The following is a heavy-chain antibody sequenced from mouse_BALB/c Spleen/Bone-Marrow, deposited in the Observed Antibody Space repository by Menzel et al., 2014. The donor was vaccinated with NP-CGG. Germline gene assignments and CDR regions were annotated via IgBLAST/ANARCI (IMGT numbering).Heavy chain of an antibody. D-gene: IGHD1-1*01. CDR3: ASYYYGSSGFAY. CDR2: IDPANGNT. J-gene: IGHJ3*01. CDR1: GFNIXDTY. V-gene: IGHV14-3*02. Sequence: EVKLQESGAELVKPGASVKLSCTASGFNIXDTYMHWVKQRPEQGLEWIGRIDPANGNTNYDPKFQGKANLTAGTSSNTAYLQVSSLTSEDTAVYYGASYYYGSSGFAYWGQGTLVTVSA.